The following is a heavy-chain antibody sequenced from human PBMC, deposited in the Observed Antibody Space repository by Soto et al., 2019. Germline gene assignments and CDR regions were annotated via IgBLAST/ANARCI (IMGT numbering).Heavy chain of an antibody. CDR1: GYTFTSYD. D-gene: IGHD3-3*01. J-gene: IGHJ5*02. V-gene: IGHV1-8*01. CDR3: ARSGQVGNWFDP. CDR2: MNPNSGNT. Sequence: ASVKVSCKASGYTFTSYDINWVRQATRQGLEWMGWMNPNSGNTGYAQKFQGRVTMTRNTSISTAYMELSSLRSEDTAVYYCARSGQVGNWFDPWGQGTLVTVSS.